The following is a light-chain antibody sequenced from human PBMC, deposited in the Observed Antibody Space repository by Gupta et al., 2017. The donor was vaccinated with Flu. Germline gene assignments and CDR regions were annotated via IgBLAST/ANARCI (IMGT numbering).Light chain of an antibody. Sequence: DIVMTQSPDFLAGSLGERATINCKSSRDLLYTSNNKNYLAWFQHKIGPPPRLLFYWASTRQSGVPDRFTASGSGTDFTLTINSLQAEDVAVYYCLQYAETSWTFGQGTKVEIK. J-gene: IGKJ1*01. CDR3: LQYAETSWT. V-gene: IGKV4-1*01. CDR1: RDLLYTSNNKNY. CDR2: WAS.